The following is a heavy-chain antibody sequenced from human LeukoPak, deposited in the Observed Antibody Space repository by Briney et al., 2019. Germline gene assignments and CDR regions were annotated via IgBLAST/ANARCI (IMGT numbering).Heavy chain of an antibody. CDR3: ATSGYAYRALDI. J-gene: IGHJ3*02. D-gene: IGHD5-18*01. Sequence: ASVKVSCKASGYTFTGYYMHWVRQAPGQGLEWMGWIHPNSGGTNYAQKFQAWVIMTRDTSISTAYMELSRLRSDDTAVYYCATSGYAYRALDIWGQGTMVTVSS. CDR1: GYTFTGYY. V-gene: IGHV1-2*04. CDR2: IHPNSGGT.